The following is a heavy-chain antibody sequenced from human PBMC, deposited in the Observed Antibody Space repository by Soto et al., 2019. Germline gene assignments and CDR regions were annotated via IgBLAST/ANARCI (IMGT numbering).Heavy chain of an antibody. V-gene: IGHV1-46*01. CDR3: ARVSGWYFLDY. CDR2: INPSGGST. D-gene: IGHD6-13*01. Sequence: ASVKVSCKASGYTFTSYYMHWVRQAPGQGLEWMGIINPSGGSTSYAQKFQGRVTITRDTSASTAYMELSSLRSEDTAVYYCARVSGWYFLDYWGQGTLVTVSS. CDR1: GYTFTSYY. J-gene: IGHJ4*02.